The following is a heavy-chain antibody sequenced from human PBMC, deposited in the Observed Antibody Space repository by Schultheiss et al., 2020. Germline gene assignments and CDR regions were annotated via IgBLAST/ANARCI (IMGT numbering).Heavy chain of an antibody. CDR1: GGSISSYY. Sequence: SETLSLTCTVSGGSISSYYWSWIRQPPGKGLEWIGYIYYSGSTNYNPSLKSRVTISVDTSKNQFSLKLSSVTAADTAVYYCARDSGGSYPYYGMDVWGQGTTVTVSS. CDR2: IYYSGST. V-gene: IGHV4-59*01. D-gene: IGHD1-26*01. J-gene: IGHJ6*02. CDR3: ARDSGGSYPYYGMDV.